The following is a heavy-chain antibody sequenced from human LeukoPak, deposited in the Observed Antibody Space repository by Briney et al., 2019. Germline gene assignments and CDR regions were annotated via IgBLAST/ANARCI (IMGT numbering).Heavy chain of an antibody. CDR2: IRFDGSLQ. CDR1: GFTVSSNY. CDR3: ARAPRRHCVSDSCYVDWFDP. V-gene: IGHV3-30*02. D-gene: IGHD2-2*01. Sequence: PGGSLRLSCAASGFTVSSNYMSWVRQAPGKGLGWVTFIRFDGSLQYYADSVKGRFTISRDNSKNTLHLQMNSLRPEDTAVYYCARAPRRHCVSDSCYVDWFDPWGQGTLVTVSS. J-gene: IGHJ5*02.